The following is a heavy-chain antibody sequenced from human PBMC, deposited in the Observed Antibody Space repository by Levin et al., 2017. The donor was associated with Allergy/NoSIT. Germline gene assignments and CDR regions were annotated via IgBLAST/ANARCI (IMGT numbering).Heavy chain of an antibody. D-gene: IGHD3-22*01. Sequence: GGSLRLSCAASGFTFSNYAMHWVRQAPGKGLEYVSAIGTNGGSTYYANSVKGRFTISRDNSKNTLYLQMGSLRAEDMAVYYCARYLPGDSSGYDIWGQGTMVTVSS. CDR2: IGTNGGST. CDR1: GFTFSNYA. J-gene: IGHJ3*02. CDR3: ARYLPGDSSGYDI. V-gene: IGHV3-64*01.